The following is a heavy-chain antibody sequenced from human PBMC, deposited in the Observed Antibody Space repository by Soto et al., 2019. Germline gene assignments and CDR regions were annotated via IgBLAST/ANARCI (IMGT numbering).Heavy chain of an antibody. Sequence: SLKVSCKAAGYTFSAYTMNWARQAPGQSLEWMGWINVGSGNTRYSQNFQGRDSSTRDTSASTVYMELTGLKSEDTAMYYCVRDTETLGPRANDALDIWGQGTMVTVSS. V-gene: IGHV1-3*01. D-gene: IGHD3-3*02. CDR2: INVGSGNT. J-gene: IGHJ3*02. CDR1: GYTFSAYT. CDR3: VRDTETLGPRANDALDI.